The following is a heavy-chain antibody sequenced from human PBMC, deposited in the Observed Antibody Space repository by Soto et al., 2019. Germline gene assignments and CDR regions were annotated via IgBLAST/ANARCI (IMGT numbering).Heavy chain of an antibody. D-gene: IGHD5-18*01. CDR2: IYYSGST. V-gene: IGHV4-61*01. Sequence: QVQLQESGPGLVKPSETLSLTCTVSGGSVSSGSYYWSWIRQPPGKGLEWIGYIYYSGSTNYNPSLKSRVTISVDTSKNQFSLKLSSVTAVDTAVYYCARGVPYSYGYVSWFDPWGQGTLVTVSS. CDR3: ARGVPYSYGYVSWFDP. CDR1: GGSVSSGSYY. J-gene: IGHJ5*02.